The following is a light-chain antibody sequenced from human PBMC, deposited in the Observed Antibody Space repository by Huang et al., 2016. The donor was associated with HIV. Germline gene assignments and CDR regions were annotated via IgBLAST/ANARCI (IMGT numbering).Light chain of an antibody. CDR1: QSVRNY. V-gene: IGKV3-11*01. CDR2: DAS. J-gene: IGKJ4*01. CDR3: QQRYNWPLT. Sequence: EIVLTQSPASLALSPGERATLSCRASQSVRNYLAWYQQKPRQAPRLLIFDASNRATDIPARFSGSGSGTDFTLTSSSLEPEDFAVYYCQQRYNWPLTFGGGTKVEIK.